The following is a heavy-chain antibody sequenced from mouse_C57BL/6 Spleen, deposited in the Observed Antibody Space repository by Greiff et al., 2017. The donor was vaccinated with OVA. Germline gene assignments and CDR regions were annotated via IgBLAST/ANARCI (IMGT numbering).Heavy chain of an antibody. CDR3: AKYYYYDGAMGY. CDR2: ISSGSSTI. D-gene: IGHD1-1*01. Sequence: EVMLVESGGGLVKPGGSLKLSCAASGFTFSDYGMHWVRQAPEKGLEWVAYISSGSSTIYYADTVKGRFTISRDNAKNTLFLQMTSLRSEDTAMYYCAKYYYYDGAMGYWGKGTSVTVAS. CDR1: GFTFSDYG. V-gene: IGHV5-17*01. J-gene: IGHJ4*01.